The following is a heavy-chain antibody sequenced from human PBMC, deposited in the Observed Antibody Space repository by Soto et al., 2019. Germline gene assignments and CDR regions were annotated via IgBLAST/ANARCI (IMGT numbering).Heavy chain of an antibody. J-gene: IGHJ5*02. D-gene: IGHD2-2*01. CDR2: IYHTGTT. Sequence: QVQLQESGPGLVKPSQTLSLTCTVSGGSISNVGYFWSWIRQPPGKGLEWIGFIYHTGTTYYNSFLRSRVSISIDTSKSQFSLKLNSVTAADTAVYYCARVMAAMQNWLDPWGQGTLVTVSP. CDR1: GGSISNVGYF. V-gene: IGHV4-30-4*01. CDR3: ARVMAAMQNWLDP.